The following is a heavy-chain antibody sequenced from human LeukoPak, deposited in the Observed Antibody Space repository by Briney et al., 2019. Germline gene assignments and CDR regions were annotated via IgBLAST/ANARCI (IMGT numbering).Heavy chain of an antibody. CDR1: GGSFSSGSYY. CDR2: IYYSGST. V-gene: IGHV4-61*01. CDR3: ARFPDIVATDWVAPADDY. D-gene: IGHD5-12*01. Sequence: PSETLSLTCTVSGGSFSSGSYYWRWLRQPPGKGLEWIGYIYYSGSTNYNPSLKSRVTISVGTSKNQFSLKLSSVTAADTAVYYCARFPDIVATDWVAPADDYWGQGTLVTVSS. J-gene: IGHJ4*02.